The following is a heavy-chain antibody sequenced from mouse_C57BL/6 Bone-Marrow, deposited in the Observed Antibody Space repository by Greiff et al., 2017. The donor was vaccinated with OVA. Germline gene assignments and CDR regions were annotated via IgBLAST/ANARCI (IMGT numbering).Heavy chain of an antibody. Sequence: QVQLKQPGAELVKPGASVKMSCKASGYTFTSYWITWVKQRPGQGLEWIGDIYPGSGSTNYNEKFKSKATLTVDTSSSTAYMQLSSLTSEDSAVYYCAREMIYYDYDVTIGDYWGQGTSVTVSS. V-gene: IGHV1-55*01. CDR3: AREMIYYDYDVTIGDY. CDR1: GYTFTSYW. J-gene: IGHJ4*01. D-gene: IGHD2-4*01. CDR2: IYPGSGST.